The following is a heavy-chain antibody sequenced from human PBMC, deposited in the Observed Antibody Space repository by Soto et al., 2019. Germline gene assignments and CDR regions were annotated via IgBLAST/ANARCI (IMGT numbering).Heavy chain of an antibody. CDR3: ARLIQQLVSVPYYYYMDV. CDR2: ISAYNGKT. Sequence: ASVKVSCKASGYTFTNYGISWVRQAPGQGLEWMGWISAYNGKTNYAQKLQGRVTMTTDTSTSTAYMELRSLRSDDTAVYYCARLIQQLVSVPYYYYMDVWGKGTPVTVSS. V-gene: IGHV1-18*01. CDR1: GYTFTNYG. D-gene: IGHD6-13*01. J-gene: IGHJ6*03.